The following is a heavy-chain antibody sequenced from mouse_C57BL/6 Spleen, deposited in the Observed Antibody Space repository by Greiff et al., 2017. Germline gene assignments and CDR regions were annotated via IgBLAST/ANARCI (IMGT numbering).Heavy chain of an antibody. D-gene: IGHD3-3*01. CDR3: ARVGHPYYYAMDY. CDR2: INYDGSST. J-gene: IGHJ4*01. Sequence: EVQLVESEGGLVQPGSSMKLSCTASGFTFSDYYMAWVRQVPEKGLEWVANINYDGSSTYYLDSLKSRFIISRYNAKNILYLQMSSLKSEDTATYYCARVGHPYYYAMDYWGQGTSVTVSS. V-gene: IGHV5-16*01. CDR1: GFTFSDYY.